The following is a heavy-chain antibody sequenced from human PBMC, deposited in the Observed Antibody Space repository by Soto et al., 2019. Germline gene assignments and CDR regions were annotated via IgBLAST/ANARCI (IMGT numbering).Heavy chain of an antibody. Sequence: EVQLVESGGGLVQPGGSLRLSCAASGFTFSSYEMNWVRQAPGKGLEWVSYISSSSSYIYYADSVKGRFTISRDNAKNSLYLQMNSLRAEDTAVYYCARVPGVDYYYGMDVWGQGTTVTVSS. D-gene: IGHD3-3*01. CDR2: ISSSSSYI. CDR1: GFTFSSYE. V-gene: IGHV3-48*03. CDR3: ARVPGVDYYYGMDV. J-gene: IGHJ6*02.